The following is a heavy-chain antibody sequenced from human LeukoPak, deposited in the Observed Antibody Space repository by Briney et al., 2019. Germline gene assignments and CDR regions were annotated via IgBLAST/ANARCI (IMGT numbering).Heavy chain of an antibody. V-gene: IGHV4-39*01. CDR1: RGSISSSSYY. CDR2: IFYSGST. D-gene: IGHD2-2*01. J-gene: IGHJ6*03. CDR3: ASIVVVPAAIPGYYYMDV. Sequence: PSETLSLTCTVSRGSISSSSYYWGWIRQPPGKGLEWIGSIFYSGSTYYNPSLKSRVTISVDTSKNQFSLKLSSVTAADTAVYYCASIVVVPAAIPGYYYMDVWGKGTTVTVSS.